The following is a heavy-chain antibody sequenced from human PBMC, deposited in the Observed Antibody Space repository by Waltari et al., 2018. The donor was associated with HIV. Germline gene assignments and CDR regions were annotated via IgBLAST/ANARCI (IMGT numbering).Heavy chain of an antibody. V-gene: IGHV5-51*01. D-gene: IGHD4-17*01. CDR2: IDPGDSDA. Sequence: EEKLVQSGAEVKEPGESLKISCKSLGNNFAGYWVGWVRQMPWKGLEWMGFIDPGDSDAVYSPSFQGRVIMSTDSSISTVYLQWSSLRASDTAMYYCARRKGDYRTAFDTWGQGTMVTASS. J-gene: IGHJ3*02. CDR3: ARRKGDYRTAFDT. CDR1: GNNFAGYW.